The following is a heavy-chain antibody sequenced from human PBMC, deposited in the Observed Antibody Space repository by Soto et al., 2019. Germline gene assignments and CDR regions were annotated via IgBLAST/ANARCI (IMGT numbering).Heavy chain of an antibody. J-gene: IGHJ6*03. CDR2: IYYSGST. V-gene: IGHV4-59*08. D-gene: IGHD2-15*01. CDR1: GGSISSYY. CDR3: ARYIVVVVAATGDYYYYMDV. Sequence: TSETLSLTCTVSGGSISSYYWSWIRQPPGKGLEWIGYIYYSGSTNYNPSLKSRVTISVDTSKNQFSLKLSSVTAADTAVYYCARYIVVVVAATGDYYYYMDVWGKGTTVTVSS.